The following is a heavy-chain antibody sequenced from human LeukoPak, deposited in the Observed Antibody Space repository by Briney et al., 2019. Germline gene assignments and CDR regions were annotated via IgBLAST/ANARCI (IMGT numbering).Heavy chain of an antibody. Sequence: PSETLSLTCTVSGVSISSGSYYWSWIRQPAGKGLEWIGRIYTSGSTNYNPSLKSRVTISVDTSKNQFSLKLRSVTAADTAVYYCASEGQWLGWGQGTLVTVSS. J-gene: IGHJ4*02. CDR2: IYTSGST. CDR1: GVSISSGSYY. CDR3: ASEGQWLG. V-gene: IGHV4-61*02. D-gene: IGHD6-19*01.